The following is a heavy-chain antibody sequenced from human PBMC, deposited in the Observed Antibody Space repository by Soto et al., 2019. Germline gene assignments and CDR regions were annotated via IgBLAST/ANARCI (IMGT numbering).Heavy chain of an antibody. CDR3: AREGSEVVVPAAIYYYYYMDV. J-gene: IGHJ6*03. D-gene: IGHD2-2*01. Sequence: GGSLRLSCAASGFTFSSYWMSWVRQAPGKGLEWVANIKQDGSEKYYVDSVKGRFTISRDNAKNSLYLQMNSLRAEDTAVYYCAREGSEVVVPAAIYYYYYMDVWGKGTTVTVSS. V-gene: IGHV3-7*01. CDR2: IKQDGSEK. CDR1: GFTFSSYW.